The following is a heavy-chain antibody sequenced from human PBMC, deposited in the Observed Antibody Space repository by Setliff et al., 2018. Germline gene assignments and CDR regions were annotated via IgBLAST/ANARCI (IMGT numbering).Heavy chain of an antibody. CDR3: AKESGAHYFYYYYMDV. CDR2: MQTDGSNH. V-gene: IGHV3-30*02. CDR1: GITLSYSA. D-gene: IGHD2-15*01. Sequence: PGGSLRLSCEVSGITLSYSAMDWIRQTPGKGLEWVAFMQTDGSNHYYVDSVKGRIIISRDNSKNTLYLQMNSLRAEDTAVYFCAKESGAHYFYYYYMDVWGKGTTVTVSS. J-gene: IGHJ6*03.